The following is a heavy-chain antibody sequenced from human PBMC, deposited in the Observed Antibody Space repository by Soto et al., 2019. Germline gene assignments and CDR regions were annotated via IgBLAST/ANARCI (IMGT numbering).Heavy chain of an antibody. CDR1: GFTFYRYD. D-gene: IGHD6-19*01. J-gene: IGHJ4*02. CDR2: ISGSGGRI. CDR3: VRRGSETGWYFDQ. Sequence: VQLLESGGGLVQPGGSLRLSCAASGFTFYRYDMFWVRQTPRGGLEWVSFISGSGGRIEYGDFVRGRFTASRDNAEDTLSLQMNTLASDDTGVYYCVRRGSETGWYFDQWGQGTLVVVSS. V-gene: IGHV3-23*02.